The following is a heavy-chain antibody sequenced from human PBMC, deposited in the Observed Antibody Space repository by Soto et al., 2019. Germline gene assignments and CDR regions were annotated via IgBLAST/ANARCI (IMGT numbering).Heavy chain of an antibody. Sequence: QVQLQQWGAGLLKPSETLSLTCAVYGGSFSNYYWTWIRQPPGKGLEWIGEINHSGNTISNPSLKSRFAISVYTSKNQFSLHLTSVTAADTAVYYCARSGRSCTENKCYTYFDYWGQGTLVTVSS. J-gene: IGHJ4*02. CDR2: INHSGNT. CDR1: GGSFSNYY. CDR3: ARSGRSCTENKCYTYFDY. D-gene: IGHD3-10*01. V-gene: IGHV4-34*01.